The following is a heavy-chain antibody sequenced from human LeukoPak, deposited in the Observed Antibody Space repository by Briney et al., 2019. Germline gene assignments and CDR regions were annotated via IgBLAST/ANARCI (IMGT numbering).Heavy chain of an antibody. CDR2: ISAYNGNT. V-gene: IGHV1-18*01. CDR1: FXSYX. J-gene: IGHJ4*02. D-gene: IGHD6-13*01. CDR3: ARGHSSSSFDY. Sequence: FXSYXIXWVRQAPGXGLEWMGWISAYNGNTNYAQKLQGRVTMTTDTSTSTAYMELRSLRSDDTAVYYCARGHSSSSFDYWGQGTLVTVSS.